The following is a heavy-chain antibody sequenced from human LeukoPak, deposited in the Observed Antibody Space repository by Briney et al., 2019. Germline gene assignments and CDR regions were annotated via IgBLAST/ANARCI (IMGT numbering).Heavy chain of an antibody. CDR1: GYTFTSYD. V-gene: IGHV1-8*01. CDR2: MTPNSGNT. CDR3: ARDPELLWFLPSPSYYFDY. D-gene: IGHD3-10*01. J-gene: IGHJ4*02. Sequence: ASVKVSCKASGYTFTSYDINWVRQAPGQGLEWMGWMTPNSGNTGYARKFQGRVTMTRDTSASTAYMELSSLRSEDTAVYYCARDPELLWFLPSPSYYFDYWGQGTLVTVSS.